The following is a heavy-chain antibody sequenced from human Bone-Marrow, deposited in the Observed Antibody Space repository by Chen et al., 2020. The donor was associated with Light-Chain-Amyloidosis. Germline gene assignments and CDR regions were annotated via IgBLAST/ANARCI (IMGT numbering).Heavy chain of an antibody. CDR1: GFTFSSYA. V-gene: IGHV3-30-3*01. Sequence: QVQLVESGGGVVQPGRSLRLSCAASGFTFSSYAMHWVRQAPGKGLEWVAVIAYDGSNKYYADSVKGRFTISRDNSKNTLYLQMNSLRAEDTAVYDCARDPAVAPPDYWGQGTLVTVSS. CDR3: ARDPAVAPPDY. D-gene: IGHD6-19*01. CDR2: IAYDGSNK. J-gene: IGHJ4*02.